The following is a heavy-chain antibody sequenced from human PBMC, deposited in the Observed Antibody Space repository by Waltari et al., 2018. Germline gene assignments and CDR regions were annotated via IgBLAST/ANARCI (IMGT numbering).Heavy chain of an antibody. V-gene: IGHV4-4*07. J-gene: IGHJ6*02. Sequence: QLQLQESGPGLVKPSETLSLTCAVSGGSISSNYWSWIRKSPGKGRECIGRISGSSGSTDYNLSLKSRVTISTDTSKNQFSLKLNSVTAADTAVYYCARSPPPRLGYGSSYYGLDSWGQGVVVTVSS. CDR2: ISGSSGST. CDR3: ARSPPPRLGYGSSYYGLDS. D-gene: IGHD2-2*01. CDR1: GGSISSNY.